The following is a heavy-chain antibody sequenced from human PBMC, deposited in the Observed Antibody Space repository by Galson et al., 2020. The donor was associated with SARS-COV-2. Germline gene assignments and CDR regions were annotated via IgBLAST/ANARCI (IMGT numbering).Heavy chain of an antibody. Sequence: SQTLSLTCAISGDSVSINSAAWNWIRQSPSRGLEWLGRTYYRSTWYNDYAVSVKSRITINPDTSKNQFSLQLNSVTPEDTAVYYCARGGGEKCTKGVCYPGGQGTLVTVSS. J-gene: IGHJ4*02. CDR3: ARGGGEKCTKGVCYP. V-gene: IGHV6-1*01. D-gene: IGHD2-8*01. CDR1: GDSVSINSAA. CDR2: TYYRSTWYN.